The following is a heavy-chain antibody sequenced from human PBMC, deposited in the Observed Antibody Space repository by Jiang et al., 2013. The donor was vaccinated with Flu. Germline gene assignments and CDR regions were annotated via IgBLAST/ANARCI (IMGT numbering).Heavy chain of an antibody. CDR1: GFTFDDYV. J-gene: IGHJ4*02. V-gene: IGHV3-30-3*01. CDR3: ARDPTDSGGPYFDY. Sequence: CAASGFTFDDYVMHWVRQTPGKGLEWVAIISDDGSNKYSADSVRGRFTISRDNSKNTLFLQMTGLRPEDAAVYYCARDPTDSGGPYFDYWGQGTLVTVSS. CDR2: ISDDGSNK. D-gene: IGHD2-15*01.